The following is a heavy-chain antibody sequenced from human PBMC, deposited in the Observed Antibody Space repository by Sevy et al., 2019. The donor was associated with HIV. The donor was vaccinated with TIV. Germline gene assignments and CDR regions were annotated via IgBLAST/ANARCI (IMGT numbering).Heavy chain of an antibody. Sequence: ASVKVSCKVSGYTLNEFSMHWVRQAPGKGLEWMTTFDPEDGDPEDGKTIYAQKFRGRVTVTEDTFTDTAYMELSSLRSEDTAVYYCATTKDYYDSSGYPFDYWGQGTLVTVSS. CDR1: GYTLNEFS. CDR3: ATTKDYYDSSGYPFDY. D-gene: IGHD3-22*01. CDR2: FDPEDGDPEDGKT. J-gene: IGHJ4*02. V-gene: IGHV1-24*01.